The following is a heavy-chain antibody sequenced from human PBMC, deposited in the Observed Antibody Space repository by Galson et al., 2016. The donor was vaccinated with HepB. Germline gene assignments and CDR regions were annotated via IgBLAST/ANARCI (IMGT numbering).Heavy chain of an antibody. J-gene: IGHJ3*02. CDR3: ARYSHYDILTAYNAFDI. CDR1: GYTFSNYW. D-gene: IGHD3-9*01. V-gene: IGHV3-7*05. CDR2: IKEDGSEK. Sequence: SLRLSCAASGYTFSNYWMSWVRQAPGKGLEWVANIKEDGSEKYYVDSVKGRFTISRDNAKNSLHLQMNSLRAEDTAVYYCARYSHYDILTAYNAFDIWGQGTMVTVSS.